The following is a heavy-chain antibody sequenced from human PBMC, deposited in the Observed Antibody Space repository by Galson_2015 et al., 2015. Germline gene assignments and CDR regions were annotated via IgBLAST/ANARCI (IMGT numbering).Heavy chain of an antibody. J-gene: IGHJ4*02. CDR3: AVLGY. D-gene: IGHD2-15*01. Sequence: SLRLSCAASGFTFSKYAMSCVRQAPGKGLEWVSTINKSGGGTFYADPVKGRFTISRDNSKNTLYLQMNSLRAEDTAVYYCAVLGYWGQGTLVTVSS. CDR1: GFTFSKYA. V-gene: IGHV3-23*05. CDR2: INKSGGGT.